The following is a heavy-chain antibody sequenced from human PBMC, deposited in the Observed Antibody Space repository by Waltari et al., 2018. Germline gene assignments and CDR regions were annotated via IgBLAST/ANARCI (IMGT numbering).Heavy chain of an antibody. CDR3: VRLEDCTGPGGNCYSGDSFAMDV. D-gene: IGHD2-8*02. Sequence: QVQLQQWGAGLLRPSETLSLTCAVYGGSFRGYYWGWIRQPPGKGLEWRGEINHGGNTNQNPSLRSRVSMLVDTSKSQFSLKVNSVTAADTAVYYCVRLEDCTGPGGNCYSGDSFAMDVWGQGTAVTVSS. CDR2: INHGGNT. CDR1: GGSFRGYY. V-gene: IGHV4-34*02. J-gene: IGHJ6*02.